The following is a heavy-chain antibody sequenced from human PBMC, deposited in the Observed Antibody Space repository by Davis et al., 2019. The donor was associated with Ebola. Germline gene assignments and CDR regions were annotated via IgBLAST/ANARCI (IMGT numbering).Heavy chain of an antibody. V-gene: IGHV3-30*02. CDR1: TVTFSGFG. CDR2: IRHDGTDK. J-gene: IGHJ4*02. Sequence: GESLKISCTSSTVTFSGFGMHWVRQAPGKGLEWAAFIRHDGTDKFYADSVKGRFTISRDISKNTLYLHMNSLKPEDTAVYYCARGYSGSYFWGQGTLVTVSS. D-gene: IGHD1-26*01. CDR3: ARGYSGSYF.